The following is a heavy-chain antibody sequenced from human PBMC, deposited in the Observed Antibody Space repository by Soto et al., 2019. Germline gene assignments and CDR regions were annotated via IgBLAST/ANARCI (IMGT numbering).Heavy chain of an antibody. J-gene: IGHJ4*02. Sequence: QVQLVESGGGVVQPGRSLRLSCAASGFTFSSYGMHWVRQAPGKGLEWVAVIWYDGSNKYYADSVKGRFTISRDNSKNTLYLQMNSLRAEDTAVYCCAAIKLAAAGDFDYWGQGTLVTVSS. CDR1: GFTFSSYG. V-gene: IGHV3-33*01. D-gene: IGHD6-13*01. CDR3: AAIKLAAAGDFDY. CDR2: IWYDGSNK.